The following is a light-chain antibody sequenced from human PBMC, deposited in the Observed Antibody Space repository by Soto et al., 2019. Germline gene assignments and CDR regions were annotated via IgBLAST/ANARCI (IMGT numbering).Light chain of an antibody. CDR3: LQDHDDSCT. V-gene: IGKV1-6*01. J-gene: IGKJ1*01. CDR1: QNIKTY. Sequence: IQMTQSPSSLSASVGDSVTITCRASQNIKTYLNWYQQKPGKAPTLLIYAASNLQSGVPSRFRGSRSGTEFTLTVSSLQPEDFATYYCLQDHDDSCTFGQGTKVDIK. CDR2: AAS.